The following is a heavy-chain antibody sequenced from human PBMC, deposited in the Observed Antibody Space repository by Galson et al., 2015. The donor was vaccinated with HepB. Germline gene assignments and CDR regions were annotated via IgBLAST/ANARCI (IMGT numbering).Heavy chain of an antibody. Sequence: SLRLSCAASGFTFSSYSMNWVRQAPGKGLEWVSYISSSSSTIYYADSVKGRFTISRDNAKNSLYLQMNSLRDEDTAEYYCARVRTPMIAFDGFGYWGQGTLVTVSS. J-gene: IGHJ4*02. D-gene: IGHD3-22*01. V-gene: IGHV3-48*02. CDR3: ARVRTPMIAFDGFGY. CDR2: ISSSSSTI. CDR1: GFTFSSYS.